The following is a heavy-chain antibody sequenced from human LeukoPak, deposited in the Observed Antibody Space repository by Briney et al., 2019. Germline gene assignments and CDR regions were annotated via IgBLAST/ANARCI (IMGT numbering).Heavy chain of an antibody. J-gene: IGHJ3*02. Sequence: GGSLRLSCAASGFTFSSYAMHWVRQASGKGLEWVAVISYDGSNKYYADSVKGRFTISRDNSKNTLYLQMNSLRAEDTAVYYCARDTLAPYCGGDCYSWAFDIWGQGTMVTVSS. CDR1: GFTFSSYA. CDR2: ISYDGSNK. V-gene: IGHV3-30*04. CDR3: ARDTLAPYCGGDCYSWAFDI. D-gene: IGHD2-21*02.